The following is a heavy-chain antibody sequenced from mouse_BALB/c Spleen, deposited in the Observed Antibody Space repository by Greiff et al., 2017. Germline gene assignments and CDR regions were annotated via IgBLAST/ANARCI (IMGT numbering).Heavy chain of an antibody. Sequence: QVQLKQPGAELVKPGTSVKLSCKASGYNFTSYWINWVKLRPGQGLEWIGDIYPGSGSTNYNEKFKSKATLTVDTSSSTAYMQLSSLASEDSALYYCARRGQLGLHGDYWGQGTSVTVSS. CDR2: IYPGSGST. CDR1: GYNFTSYW. J-gene: IGHJ4*01. V-gene: IGHV1-55*01. D-gene: IGHD3-1*01. CDR3: ARRGQLGLHGDY.